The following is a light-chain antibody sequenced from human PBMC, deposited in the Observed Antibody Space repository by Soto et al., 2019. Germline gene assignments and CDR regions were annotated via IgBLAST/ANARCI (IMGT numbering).Light chain of an antibody. J-gene: IGLJ1*01. CDR2: VNN. Sequence: QSVLTQPPSVSAAPGQRVTISCSGSNSHIGNNYVSCYQQLPGKAPNLLIYVNNKRHSCIPNRFSGSNSGTSATPDITELQTRDEVVYYCGTRDSRRIGYVFGSWTNVTVL. CDR3: GTRDSRRIGYV. V-gene: IGLV1-51*01. CDR1: NSHIGNNY.